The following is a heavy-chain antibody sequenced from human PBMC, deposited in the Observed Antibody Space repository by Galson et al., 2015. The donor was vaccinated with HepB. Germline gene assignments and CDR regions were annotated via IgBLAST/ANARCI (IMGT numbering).Heavy chain of an antibody. CDR3: AKDWEVETPLDY. CDR1: GITFSSYG. V-gene: IGHV3-30*02. D-gene: IGHD4-23*01. Sequence: SLRLSCAASGITFSSYGMHWVRPAPGKGLEWVAFTRYDGIKKYYTDSVKGRFTISRDNSKNTLYLQMNSLRTEDTALYFCAKDWEVETPLDYWGQGTLVTVSS. CDR2: TRYDGIKK. J-gene: IGHJ4*02.